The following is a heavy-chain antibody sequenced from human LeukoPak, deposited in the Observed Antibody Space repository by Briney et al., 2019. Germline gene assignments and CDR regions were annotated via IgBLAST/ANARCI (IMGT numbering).Heavy chain of an antibody. D-gene: IGHD6-13*01. CDR3: ARDRSSSYTRDWFDP. J-gene: IGHJ5*02. CDR1: GGSINGYY. Sequence: PSETLSPTCTVSGGSINGYYWSWIRQPAGKGLEWIGRIYNSESINYNPSLKSRVTMSIDTSKSQLSLKLNSVTAADTAVYYCARDRSSSYTRDWFDPWGQGALVTVSS. CDR2: IYNSESI. V-gene: IGHV4-4*07.